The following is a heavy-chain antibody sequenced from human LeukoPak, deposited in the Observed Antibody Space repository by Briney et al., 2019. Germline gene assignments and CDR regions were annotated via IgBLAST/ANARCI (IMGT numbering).Heavy chain of an antibody. D-gene: IGHD4-17*01. CDR3: ARDGMGVMTTVTTSWFDP. CDR1: GGTFSSYA. J-gene: IGHJ5*02. Sequence: ASVKVSCKASGGTFSSYAISRVRQAPGQGLEWMGGIIPIFGTANYAQKFQGRVTITTDESTSTAYMELSSLRSEDTAVYYCARDGMGVMTTVTTSWFDPWGQGTLVTVSS. V-gene: IGHV1-69*05. CDR2: IIPIFGTA.